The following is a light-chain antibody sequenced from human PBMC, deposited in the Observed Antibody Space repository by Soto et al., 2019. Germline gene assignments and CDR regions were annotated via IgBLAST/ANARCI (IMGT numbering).Light chain of an antibody. CDR2: DAS. Sequence: DIQMTPSPSSLSASVGDRVTITFQANQDISNYLNWYQQKPGKAPKLLIYDASNLETGVPSRFSGSVSGTDFTFTISSLQPEDIATYYCQQYDNLRLYTFGQGTKLVIK. J-gene: IGKJ2*01. CDR3: QQYDNLRLYT. V-gene: IGKV1-33*01. CDR1: QDISNY.